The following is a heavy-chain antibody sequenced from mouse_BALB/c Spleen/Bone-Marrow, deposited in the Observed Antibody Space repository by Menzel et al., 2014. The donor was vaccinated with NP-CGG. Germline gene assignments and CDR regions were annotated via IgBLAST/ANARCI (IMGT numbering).Heavy chain of an antibody. CDR1: GFDFSRYW. CDR2: INPDSSTI. J-gene: IGHJ2*01. V-gene: IGHV4-1*02. CDR3: ARQGYYGSSDY. Sequence: EVQLVESGGGLVQPGGSLKLSCAASGFDFSRYWMSWVRQAPGKGLEWIGEINPDSSTISYTPSLKDKFIISRDNAKNTLYLQMSKVRSEDTALYYCARQGYYGSSDYWGQGTTLTVSS. D-gene: IGHD1-1*01.